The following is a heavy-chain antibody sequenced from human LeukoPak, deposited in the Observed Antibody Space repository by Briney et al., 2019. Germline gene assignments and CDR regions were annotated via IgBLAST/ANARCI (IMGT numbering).Heavy chain of an antibody. V-gene: IGHV3-7*01. D-gene: IGHD1-1*01. CDR2: IKEDGSEK. CDR1: GFTFSGSW. J-gene: IGHJ4*02. CDR3: VRDGRPLDY. Sequence: GGSLRLSCAASGFTFSGSWMSWVRQAPGKGLEWVAYIKEDGSEKYYVDSVRGRFSISRDNAKNSLYLQMNSPRAEDTAVYYCVRDGRPLDYWGQGTLVTVSS.